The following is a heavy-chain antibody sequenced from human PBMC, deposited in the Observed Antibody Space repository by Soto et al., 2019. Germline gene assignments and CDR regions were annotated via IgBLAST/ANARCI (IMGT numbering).Heavy chain of an antibody. CDR3: ARDAELQVGATSGDYYYYGMDV. CDR1: GFTFSSYG. J-gene: IGHJ6*02. CDR2: IWYDGSNK. Sequence: GGSLRLSCAASGFTFSSYGMHWVRQAPGKGLEWVAVIWYDGSNKYYADSVKGRFTISRDNSKNTLYLQMNSLRAEDTAVYYCARDAELQVGATSGDYYYYGMDVWGQGTTVTVSS. D-gene: IGHD1-26*01. V-gene: IGHV3-33*01.